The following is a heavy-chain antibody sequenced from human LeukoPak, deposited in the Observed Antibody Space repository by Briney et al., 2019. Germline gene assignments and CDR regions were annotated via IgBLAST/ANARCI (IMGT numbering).Heavy chain of an antibody. CDR1: GGSISSYY. Sequence: PSETMSLTCTVSGGSISSYYWSWIRQPPGKGLELIGYIYYSGSTNYNPSLKSRVTISVDTSKNQFSLKLSSVTAADTAVYYCARAWRYYDSSGYYYAYYFDYWGQGTLVTVSS. V-gene: IGHV4-59*01. J-gene: IGHJ4*02. CDR3: ARAWRYYDSSGYYYAYYFDY. CDR2: IYYSGST. D-gene: IGHD3-22*01.